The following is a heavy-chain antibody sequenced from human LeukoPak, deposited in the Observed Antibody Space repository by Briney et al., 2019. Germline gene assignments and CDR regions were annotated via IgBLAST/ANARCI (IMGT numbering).Heavy chain of an antibody. J-gene: IGHJ4*02. D-gene: IGHD1-26*01. CDR2: ISGSGGST. V-gene: IGHV3-23*01. Sequence: GGSLRLSCAASGFTFSSYAMSWVRQAPGKGLEWVSGISGSGGSTYYADSVKGRFTISRNNSKNTLYLQMNSLRADDTAVYYCAKDVVGAINYFDYWGQGTLVTVSS. CDR1: GFTFSSYA. CDR3: AKDVVGAINYFDY.